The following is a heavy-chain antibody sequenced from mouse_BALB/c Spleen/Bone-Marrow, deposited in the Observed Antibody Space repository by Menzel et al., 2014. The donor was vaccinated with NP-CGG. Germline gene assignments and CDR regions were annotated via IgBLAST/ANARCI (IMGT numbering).Heavy chain of an antibody. CDR1: GYSITRDYA. Sequence: EVKLQESGPGLVKPSQSLSLTCAVTGYSITRDYAWNWIRQFPGNKLEWMGYISYSGSTTYNPSLKSRISITRDTSMNQFFLQLNSVTTEDTATYYCARSSSYDYDVGFAYWGQGTLVTVSA. CDR2: ISYSGST. J-gene: IGHJ3*01. CDR3: ARSSSYDYDVGFAY. D-gene: IGHD2-4*01. V-gene: IGHV3-2*02.